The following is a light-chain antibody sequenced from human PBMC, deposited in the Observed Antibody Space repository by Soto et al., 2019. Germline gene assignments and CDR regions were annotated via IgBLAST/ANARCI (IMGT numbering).Light chain of an antibody. Sequence: QSALTQSASVSGSPGQSITISCTGTSSDIGGSNYVSWYQQHPDKAPKLIVFDVYDRPSGVSDRFSGSRSGNTASLTISGLQAEDEAYYYCSSYTTGNTYVFGTGTKLTVL. J-gene: IGLJ1*01. V-gene: IGLV2-14*03. CDR2: DVY. CDR3: SSYTTGNTYV. CDR1: SSDIGGSNY.